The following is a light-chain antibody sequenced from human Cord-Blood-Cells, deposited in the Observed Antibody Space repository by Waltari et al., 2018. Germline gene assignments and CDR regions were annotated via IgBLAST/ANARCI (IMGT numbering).Light chain of an antibody. CDR3: CSYAGSSTVV. Sequence: QSALTQPASVSGSPGQLITISCTGTSSDAGSYNLVSWYQQHPGKAPKLMIYEGSKRPSGVSNRFSGSKSGHTASLTISGLQAEDEADYYCCSYAGSSTVVFGGGTKLTVL. CDR2: EGS. J-gene: IGLJ2*01. CDR1: SSDAGSYNL. V-gene: IGLV2-23*01.